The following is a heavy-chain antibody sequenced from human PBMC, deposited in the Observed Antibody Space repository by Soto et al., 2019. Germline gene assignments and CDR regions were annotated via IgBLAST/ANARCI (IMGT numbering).Heavy chain of an antibody. V-gene: IGHV3-64D*06. Sequence: EVRLVESGGDLVQPGGSLRLCCSASGFTFSSSAMYWVRQAPGKGLEYVSAISSNGGTTYYADSVKGRLTIFRENSKSTLYLQMPSVNPEDTAVYYCVKGGRGNSISRGTDYWGQGTLVTVST. CDR1: GFTFSSSA. CDR3: VKGGRGNSISRGTDY. CDR2: ISSNGGTT. J-gene: IGHJ4*02. D-gene: IGHD1-26*01.